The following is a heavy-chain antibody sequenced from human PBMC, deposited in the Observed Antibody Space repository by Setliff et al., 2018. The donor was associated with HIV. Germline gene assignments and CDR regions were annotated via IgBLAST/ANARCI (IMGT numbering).Heavy chain of an antibody. V-gene: IGHV1-2*04. D-gene: IGHD3-22*01. Sequence: ASVKVSCKASGYTFSGYYMHWVRQAPGQGLEWMGWINLSSGGTNYAQKFQGWVTMTRDTSIITAYMQLDRLGSDDTAVYYCARGPRGYDSSYYFDYWGQGTLVTSPQ. J-gene: IGHJ4*02. CDR2: INLSSGGT. CDR3: ARGPRGYDSSYYFDY. CDR1: GYTFSGYY.